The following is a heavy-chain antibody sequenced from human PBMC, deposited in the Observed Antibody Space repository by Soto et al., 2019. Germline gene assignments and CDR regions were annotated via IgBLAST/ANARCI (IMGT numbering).Heavy chain of an antibody. V-gene: IGHV5-51*01. CDR1: GYSFTSYW. CDR2: IYPGDSDT. CDR3: ASLISDYYYGMDV. J-gene: IGHJ6*02. Sequence: GESLKISCKGSGYSFTSYWIGWVRQMPGKGLEWMGIIYPGDSDTRYSPSFQGQVTISADKSISTAYLQWSSLKASDTAMYYCASLISDYYYGMDVWGQGTTVTVSS.